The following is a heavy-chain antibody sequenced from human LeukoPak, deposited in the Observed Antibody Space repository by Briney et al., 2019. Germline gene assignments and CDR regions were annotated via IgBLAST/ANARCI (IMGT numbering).Heavy chain of an antibody. V-gene: IGHV1-2*02. J-gene: IGHJ3*02. CDR1: GYTFTAYY. Sequence: GASVKVSCRASGYTFTAYYIHWVRQAPGQGLKWMGWINPNSGDTTLPQRFQGRVTMTRDTSIITAYMELSSLTSDDTGMYYCARGPTLGLDIWGQGTMVTVSS. CDR3: ARGPTLGLDI. CDR2: INPNSGDT.